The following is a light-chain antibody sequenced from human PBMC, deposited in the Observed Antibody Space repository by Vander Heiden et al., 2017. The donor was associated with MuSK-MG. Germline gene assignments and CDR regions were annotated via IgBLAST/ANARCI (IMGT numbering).Light chain of an antibody. Sequence: IVMTQSPHCLPVSLGERATLNCTSSQTILDRCNNKNYLAWFRHEPGQPPRLLLYCASTRVAGVPDRNNGSGSGRAFTLSIDSLQVADVAVSYSQLEYTMPYTLGRGTKLEIK. CDR3: QLEYTMPYT. CDR1: QTILDRCNNKNY. J-gene: IGKJ2*01. CDR2: CAS. V-gene: IGKV4-1*01.